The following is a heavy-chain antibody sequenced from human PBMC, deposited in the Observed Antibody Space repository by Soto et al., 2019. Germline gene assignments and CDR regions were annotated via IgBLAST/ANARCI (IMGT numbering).Heavy chain of an antibody. D-gene: IGHD2-15*01. CDR3: ARGSSTGDWFDP. J-gene: IGHJ5*02. V-gene: IGHV4-30-2*01. CDR1: GGSIGSGGYS. Sequence: SETLSLTCAVSGGSIGSGGYSWSWIRQPPGKGLEWIGYIYHSGSTYYNPSLKSRVTISVDRSKNQFSLKLSSVTAADTAVYYCARGSSTGDWFDPWGQGTLVTVSS. CDR2: IYHSGST.